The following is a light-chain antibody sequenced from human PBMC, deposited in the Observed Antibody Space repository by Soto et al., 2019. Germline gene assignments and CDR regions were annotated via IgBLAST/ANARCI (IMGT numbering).Light chain of an antibody. Sequence: DIQLTQSPSFLSASVGDRVTITCRASQGISSYLARYQQKPGKAPKLLIYAGSTLQTGVPSRFSGSASGTEFTLTISSLQPEDLATYYCQQVSGYPLSFGGGTKVDI. J-gene: IGKJ4*01. CDR2: AGS. CDR1: QGISSY. CDR3: QQVSGYPLS. V-gene: IGKV1-9*01.